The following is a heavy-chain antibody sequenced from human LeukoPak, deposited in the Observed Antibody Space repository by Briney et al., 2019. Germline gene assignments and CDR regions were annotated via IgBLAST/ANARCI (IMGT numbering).Heavy chain of an antibody. CDR3: AKVSSSDYYYGMDV. D-gene: IGHD6-6*01. CDR2: FSGSGGST. J-gene: IGHJ6*02. CDR1: GFTFSSYA. Sequence: GGSLRLPCAASGFTFSSYAMSWVRQAPGQGLDLVSAFSGSGGSTYYADSVKGRFTISRDNSKNTLYLQMNSLRAEDTAVYYCAKVSSSDYYYGMDVWGQGTTVTVSS. V-gene: IGHV3-23*01.